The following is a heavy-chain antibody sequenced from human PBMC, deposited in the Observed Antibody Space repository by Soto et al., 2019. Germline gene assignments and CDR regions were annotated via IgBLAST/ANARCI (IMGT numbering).Heavy chain of an antibody. Sequence: GGSLRLSCAASGFTFTNYAMSWVRRAPGKGLEWVSAISGSGGSTYYADSVKGRFTISRDNPKNTLYLQMSILRAEDTAVYYCARDWTKFDYWGQGTLVTAPQ. CDR3: ARDWTKFDY. CDR1: GFTFTNYA. CDR2: ISGSGGST. J-gene: IGHJ4*02. D-gene: IGHD1-1*01. V-gene: IGHV3-23*01.